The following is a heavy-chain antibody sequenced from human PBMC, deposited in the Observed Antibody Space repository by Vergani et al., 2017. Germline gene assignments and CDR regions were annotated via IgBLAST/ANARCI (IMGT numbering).Heavy chain of an antibody. D-gene: IGHD3-22*01. CDR3: ARDSSCGIVTMIVVVPDAFDI. V-gene: IGHV3-21*01. CDR1: GFTFSSYS. Sequence: EVQLVESGGGLVKPGGSLRLSCAASGFTFSSYSMNWVRQAPGKGLEWVSSISSSSSYIYYADSVKGRFTISRDNAKNSLYLQMNSLRAEDTAVYYCARDSSCGIVTMIVVVPDAFDIWGQGTMVTVSS. CDR2: ISSSSSYI. J-gene: IGHJ3*02.